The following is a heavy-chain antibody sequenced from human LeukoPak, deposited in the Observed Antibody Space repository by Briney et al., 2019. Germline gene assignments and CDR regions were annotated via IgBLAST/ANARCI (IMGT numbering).Heavy chain of an antibody. CDR2: INQDGSEK. J-gene: IGHJ4*02. CDR3: ASYYGDYACDY. V-gene: IGHV3-7*01. D-gene: IGHD4-17*01. Sequence: GGSLRLSCAASGFTFSSYWMSWIRQAPGKGLEWVSNINQDGSEKYYVDSVKGRFTISRDNAKNSLYLQMNSLRAEDTAVYYCASYYGDYACDYWGQGTLVTVSS. CDR1: GFTFSSYW.